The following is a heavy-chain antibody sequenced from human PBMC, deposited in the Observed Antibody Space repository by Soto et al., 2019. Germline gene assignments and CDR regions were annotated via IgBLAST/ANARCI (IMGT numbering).Heavy chain of an antibody. D-gene: IGHD2-15*01. V-gene: IGHV4-30-4*01. CDR2: ISYSGST. J-gene: IGHJ4*02. CDR1: GGSISSGNYY. CDR3: ATMGTPATGLYFFDY. Sequence: QVQLQEAGPGLVKPSQTLSLTCTVSGGSISSGNYYWSWIRQPPGKGLEWIGFISYSGSTYYSTSIKSRVTISVDTSKSQSSLNLSFVTAADTAVYYCATMGTPATGLYFFDYWGQGSLVTVSS.